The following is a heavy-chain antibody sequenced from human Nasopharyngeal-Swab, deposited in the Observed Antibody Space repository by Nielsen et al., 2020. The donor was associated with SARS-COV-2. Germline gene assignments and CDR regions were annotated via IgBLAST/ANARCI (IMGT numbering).Heavy chain of an antibody. V-gene: IGHV3-30*04. CDR2: ISYDGSNK. CDR1: GFTFSSYA. J-gene: IGHJ4*02. D-gene: IGHD6-6*01. Sequence: GESLKISCAASGFTFSSYAMHWVRQAPGKGLEWVAVISYDGSNKYYADSVKGRFTISRDNSKNTLYLQMNSLRAVDTAVYYCIVSSIAARGPYYFDYWGQGTLVTVSS. CDR3: IVSSIAARGPYYFDY.